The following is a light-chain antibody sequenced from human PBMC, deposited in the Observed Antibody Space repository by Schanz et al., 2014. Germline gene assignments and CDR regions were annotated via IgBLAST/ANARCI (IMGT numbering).Light chain of an antibody. CDR3: SSYGGNLGV. CDR1: SSDVGGYNY. J-gene: IGLJ1*01. V-gene: IGLV2-8*01. CDR2: DVN. Sequence: QSALTQPPSASGSPGQSVTISCTGTSSDVGGYNYVSWYQQHPGKAPKLMIFDVNQRPSGVPDRFSGSKSGNTASLTVSGLQAEDEVDYYCSSYGGNLGVFGTGTKLTVL.